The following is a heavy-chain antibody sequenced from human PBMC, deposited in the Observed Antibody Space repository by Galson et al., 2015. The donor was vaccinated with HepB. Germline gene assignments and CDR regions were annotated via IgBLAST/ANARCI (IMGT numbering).Heavy chain of an antibody. CDR3: ASEGGYTNYYYGMDV. J-gene: IGHJ6*02. Sequence: ETLSLTCAVSGGSISSRNWWSWVRQPPGKELEWIGEIYPSGTTSGTTNYNPSLKSRITISIDKSKNQFFLKLSSVTAADTALYYGASEGGYTNYYYGMDVWGQGTTVIVSS. CDR1: GGSISSRNW. V-gene: IGHV4-4*02. D-gene: IGHD5-18*01. CDR2: IYPSGTTSGTT.